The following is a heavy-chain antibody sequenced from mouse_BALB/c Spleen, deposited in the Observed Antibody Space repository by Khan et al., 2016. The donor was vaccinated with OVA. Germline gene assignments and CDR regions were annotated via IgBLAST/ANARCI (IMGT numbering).Heavy chain of an antibody. CDR2: ISYCGNT. J-gene: IGHJ2*01. D-gene: IGHD2-3*01. CDR3: ARVDGGDFDY. V-gene: IGHV3-2*02. Sequence: EVQLQESGPGLVKPSQSLSLTCTVTGYSITSDYAWNWIRQFPGNKLEWMGFISYCGNTNYNPSLKSRISITRDTTKNQFFLQLNSVTIADTATYYCARVDGGDFDYWGQGTTLTVSS. CDR1: GYSITSDYA.